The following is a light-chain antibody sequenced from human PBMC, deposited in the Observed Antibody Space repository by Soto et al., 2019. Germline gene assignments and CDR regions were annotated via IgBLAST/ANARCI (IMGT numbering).Light chain of an antibody. CDR3: QHYNNWPPL. CDR1: ESVSSL. Sequence: EIVMTQFPATLSASPGVRVTLSCRASESVSSLLAWYQQKPGQAPRLLIHGASTRATGVPARFSGSGSGTEFTLTISSLQSEDFAVYYCQHYNNWPPLFGQGTKVDIK. CDR2: GAS. J-gene: IGKJ1*01. V-gene: IGKV3-15*01.